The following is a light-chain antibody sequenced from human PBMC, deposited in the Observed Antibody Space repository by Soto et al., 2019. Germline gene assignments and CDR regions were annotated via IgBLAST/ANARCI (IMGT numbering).Light chain of an antibody. J-gene: IGKJ1*01. Sequence: DIHMTHSPSSLSASLGDRVTITFRASQSISTWLAWYQQEPGKAPKLLIHKASSLQSGVPSRFSGSGSGTDFTLTISSLHPDDFATYYCQQYNSYSPTFGQGTKVDIK. V-gene: IGKV1-5*03. CDR1: QSISTW. CDR2: KAS. CDR3: QQYNSYSPT.